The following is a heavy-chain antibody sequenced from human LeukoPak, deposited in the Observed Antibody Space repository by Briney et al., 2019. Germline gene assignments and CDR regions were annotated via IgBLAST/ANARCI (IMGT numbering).Heavy chain of an antibody. CDR1: GGSMSTYY. J-gene: IGHJ4*02. Sequence: PSETLSLTCTVSGGSMSTYYWSWIRQSPGKGLEWIGYIYYSGSTSYNPSLKSRLTISIDTSKTQFYLKLGSVTAADTAVYYCARVVYSGSWGYFDYWGQGILVTVSS. V-gene: IGHV4-59*01. CDR3: ARVVYSGSWGYFDY. D-gene: IGHD3-10*01. CDR2: IYYSGST.